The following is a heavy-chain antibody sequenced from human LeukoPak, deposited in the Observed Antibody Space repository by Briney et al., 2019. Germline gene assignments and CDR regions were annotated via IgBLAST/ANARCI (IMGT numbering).Heavy chain of an antibody. CDR1: GGSISSGDYY. J-gene: IGHJ4*02. V-gene: IGHV4-30-4*08. CDR3: ARGVRVKFFGIAAAGTWYYFDY. D-gene: IGHD6-13*01. CDR2: IYYSGST. Sequence: SETLSLTCTVSGGSISSGDYYWSWIRQPPGKGLEWIGYIYYSGSTYYNPSLKSRVTISVDTSKNQFSLKLSSVTAADTAVYYCARGVRVKFFGIAAAGTWYYFDYWGQGTLVTVSS.